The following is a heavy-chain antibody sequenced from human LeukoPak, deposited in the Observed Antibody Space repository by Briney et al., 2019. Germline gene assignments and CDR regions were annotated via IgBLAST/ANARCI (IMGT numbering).Heavy chain of an antibody. CDR3: AKESPHFDY. CDR1: GFTFTSYA. J-gene: IGHJ4*02. Sequence: GASLRLSCAASGFTFTSYAMSWVRQAPGKGLAWVSTISGSGDTTYYADSVKGRFTISRDNSKNTLYLQMNSLRAEDTAIYYCAKESPHFDYWGQGTLVTVSS. CDR2: ISGSGDTT. V-gene: IGHV3-23*01.